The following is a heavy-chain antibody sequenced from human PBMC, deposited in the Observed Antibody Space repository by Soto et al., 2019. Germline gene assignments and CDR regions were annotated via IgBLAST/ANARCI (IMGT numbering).Heavy chain of an antibody. Sequence: PSETLSLTWTVSGGSISSYYWSWIRQPPGKGLEWIGYIYYSGSTNYNPSLKSRVTISVDTSKNQFSLKLSSVTAADTAVYYCARGGSKITIFGVVISWYFDLWGRGTLVTVSS. J-gene: IGHJ2*01. V-gene: IGHV4-59*01. CDR3: ARGGSKITIFGVVISWYFDL. D-gene: IGHD3-3*01. CDR1: GGSISSYY. CDR2: IYYSGST.